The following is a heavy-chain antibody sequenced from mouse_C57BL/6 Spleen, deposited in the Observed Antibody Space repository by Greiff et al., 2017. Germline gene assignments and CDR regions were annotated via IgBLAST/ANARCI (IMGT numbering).Heavy chain of an antibody. V-gene: IGHV1-77*01. D-gene: IGHD1-1*01. CDR1: GYTFTEYY. Sequence: VQLQQSGAELVKPGASVKISCKASGYTFTEYYINWVKQRPGQGLEWIGKIGPGSGSTYYNEKFKGKATLTADKSSSTAYMQLSSLTSEDSAVYFCARGGIYYYGSSLYYAMDYWGQGTSVTVSS. CDR2: IGPGSGST. CDR3: ARGGIYYYGSSLYYAMDY. J-gene: IGHJ4*01.